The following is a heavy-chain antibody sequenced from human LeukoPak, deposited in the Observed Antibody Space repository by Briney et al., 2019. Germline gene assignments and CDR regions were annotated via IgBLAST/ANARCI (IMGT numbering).Heavy chain of an antibody. D-gene: IGHD3-9*01. CDR2: ISAYNGNT. CDR3: ARGRGTVLRYFDWLNWFDP. CDR1: GYTFTSYG. J-gene: IGHJ5*02. Sequence: GASVKVSCKASGYTFTSYGISWVRQAPGQGLEWMGWISAYNGNTNCAQKLQGRVTMTTDTSTSTAYMELRSLRSDDTAVYYCARGRGTVLRYFDWLNWFDPWGQGTLVTVSS. V-gene: IGHV1-18*01.